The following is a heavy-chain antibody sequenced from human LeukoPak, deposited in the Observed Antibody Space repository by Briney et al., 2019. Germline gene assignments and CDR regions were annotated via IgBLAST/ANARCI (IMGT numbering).Heavy chain of an antibody. Sequence: KTSETLPLTCTVSGGSISSGGYYWSWIRQHPGKGLEWIGYIYYSGSTYYNPSLKSRVTISVDTSKNQFSLKLSSVTAADTAVYYCARNTDRYSGYDFWFDPWGQGTLVTVSS. D-gene: IGHD5-12*01. J-gene: IGHJ5*02. V-gene: IGHV4-31*03. CDR2: IYYSGST. CDR3: ARNTDRYSGYDFWFDP. CDR1: GGSISSGGYY.